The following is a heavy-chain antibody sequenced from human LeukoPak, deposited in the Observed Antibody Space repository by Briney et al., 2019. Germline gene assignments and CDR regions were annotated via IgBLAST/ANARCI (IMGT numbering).Heavy chain of an antibody. CDR1: GFTFSDFY. J-gene: IGHJ6*02. Sequence: GRSLRLSCAASGFTFSDFYMTWIRQAPGKGLEWVSYISHTANTIYYADSVKGRFTISRDNAKNSLYLQMNSLRAEDTAVYFCARVPAGVRGFDVWGQGTTVTVSS. V-gene: IGHV3-11*01. CDR2: ISHTANTI. CDR3: ARVPAGVRGFDV. D-gene: IGHD3-10*01.